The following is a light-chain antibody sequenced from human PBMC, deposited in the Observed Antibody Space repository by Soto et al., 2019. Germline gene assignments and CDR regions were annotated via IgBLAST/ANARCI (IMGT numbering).Light chain of an antibody. CDR1: SSDVGAYKY. CDR3: SSYAGSNNLI. V-gene: IGLV2-8*01. J-gene: IGLJ2*01. Sequence: QSALTQPPSASGSPGQSVTISCTGTSSDVGAYKYVSWYQQHPGKAPKLMIYEVSKRSSGVPDRFSASKSGNTASLTVSGLQPEDEAYYYCSSYAGSNNLIFGGGTKVTVL. CDR2: EVS.